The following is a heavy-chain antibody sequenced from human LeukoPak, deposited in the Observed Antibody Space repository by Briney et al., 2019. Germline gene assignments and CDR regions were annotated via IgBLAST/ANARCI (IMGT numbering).Heavy chain of an antibody. J-gene: IGHJ4*02. Sequence: PSETLSLTYTVSGGSISSGGYYWSWIRQHPGKGLEWIGYIYYSGSTYYNPSLKSRVTISVDTSKNQFSLKLSSVTAADTAVYYCARGRRYDYVWGSYRNIDYWGQGTLVTVSS. CDR2: IYYSGST. D-gene: IGHD3-16*02. V-gene: IGHV4-31*03. CDR3: ARGRRYDYVWGSYRNIDY. CDR1: GGSISSGGYY.